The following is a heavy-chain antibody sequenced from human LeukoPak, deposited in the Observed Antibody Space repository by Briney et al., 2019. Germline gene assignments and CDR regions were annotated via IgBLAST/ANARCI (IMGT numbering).Heavy chain of an antibody. Sequence: GGSLRLSCAASGFTFNNYAMHWVRQAPGKGLEWVAVISYDGSNKYYAASVKGRFTISRDNSKNTLYLQMNSLRAEDTAVYYCARLYYDILTGSPGWFDPWGQGTLVTVSS. J-gene: IGHJ5*02. D-gene: IGHD3-9*01. CDR2: ISYDGSNK. V-gene: IGHV3-30-3*01. CDR1: GFTFNNYA. CDR3: ARLYYDILTGSPGWFDP.